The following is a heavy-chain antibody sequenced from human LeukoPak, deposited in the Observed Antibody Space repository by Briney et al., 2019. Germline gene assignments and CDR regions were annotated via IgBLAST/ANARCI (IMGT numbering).Heavy chain of an antibody. CDR2: IIPIFGTA. Sequence: GDSVKVSCKASGGTFSSYAISWVRQAPGQGLEWMGGIIPIFGTANYAQKFQGRLTTTANKSTSTAYTELSSLRSEGTAVYYCARVTSDDILTGSLYYWGQRTLVTVSS. CDR3: ARVTSDDILTGSLYY. D-gene: IGHD3-9*01. J-gene: IGHJ4*02. CDR1: GGTFSSYA. V-gene: IGHV1-69*06.